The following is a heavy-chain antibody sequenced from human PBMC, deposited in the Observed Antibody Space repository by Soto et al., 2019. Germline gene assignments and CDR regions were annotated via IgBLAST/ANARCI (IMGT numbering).Heavy chain of an antibody. CDR3: AGARGVRLDH. Sequence: QVQLVQSGAEVKKPGASVKVSCKASGYTFTSYGISWVRQAPGQGLEWMGWISAYNGNTNSAQMLQGSVTMTADTSTGRASMDLRSLGPDDTAVYFRAGARGVRLDHWGQGTLVTVSS. CDR2: ISAYNGNT. J-gene: IGHJ5*02. D-gene: IGHD2-8*01. CDR1: GYTFTSYG. V-gene: IGHV1-18*01.